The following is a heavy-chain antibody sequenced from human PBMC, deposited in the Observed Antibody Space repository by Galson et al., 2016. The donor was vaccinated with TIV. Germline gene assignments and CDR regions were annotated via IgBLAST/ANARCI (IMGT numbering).Heavy chain of an antibody. V-gene: IGHV3-49*04. J-gene: IGHJ4*02. CDR2: IRSKPYGGTA. CDR1: GFIFSNAW. Sequence: SLRLSCAASGFIFSNAWMSWVRQAPGKGLEWVGFIRSKPYGGTAEYAASVRGRFTISRDDSRSTAYLQMDSLKSEDTAVYYCARGRGEIWGPGTLVTVSS. CDR3: ARGRGEI. D-gene: IGHD3-10*01.